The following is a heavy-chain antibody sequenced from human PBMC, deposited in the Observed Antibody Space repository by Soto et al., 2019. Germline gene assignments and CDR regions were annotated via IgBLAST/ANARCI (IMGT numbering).Heavy chain of an antibody. CDR1: GFTFSSYA. J-gene: IGHJ3*02. D-gene: IGHD3-22*01. Sequence: EVQLLESGGGLVQPGGSLRLSCAASGFTFSSYAMSWVRQAQGTGLEWVSAISGSGGSTYYAAYVKVRFTISRDNSKNTLYMQMNSLRDEDTSVYYCAKDLRSPYDSSCYKYDACDIWGQGTMVTVSS. CDR2: ISGSGGST. V-gene: IGHV3-23*01. CDR3: AKDLRSPYDSSCYKYDACDI.